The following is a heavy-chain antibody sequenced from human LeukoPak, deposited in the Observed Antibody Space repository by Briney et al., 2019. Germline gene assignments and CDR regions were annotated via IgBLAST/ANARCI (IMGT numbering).Heavy chain of an antibody. Sequence: PSETLSLTCAVYGGSFIGYYWSWIRQPPGKGPEWIGEINHSGGANYNPSLKSRVTISADTSKSQFSLKLGSVTAADTAVYYCARVPLRFLEPFDYWGQGTLVTVSS. CDR1: GGSFIGYY. J-gene: IGHJ4*02. CDR2: INHSGGA. D-gene: IGHD3-3*01. CDR3: ARVPLRFLEPFDY. V-gene: IGHV4-34*01.